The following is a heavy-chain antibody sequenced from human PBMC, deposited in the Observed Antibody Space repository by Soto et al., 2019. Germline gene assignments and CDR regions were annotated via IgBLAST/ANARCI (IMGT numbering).Heavy chain of an antibody. V-gene: IGHV3-23*01. CDR1: GFIFSSSA. J-gene: IGHJ4*02. CDR2: ISGSGVSK. CDR3: AKDRSPGATTWNVY. Sequence: VGSLRLSCVVSGFIFSSSAMNWVRQAPGKGLEWVSTISGSGVSKYYADSVKGRFTISRGNSNNTVSLQMNSLRAEDAAVYYCAKDRSPGATTWNVYWGQGTLVTVSS. D-gene: IGHD1-26*01.